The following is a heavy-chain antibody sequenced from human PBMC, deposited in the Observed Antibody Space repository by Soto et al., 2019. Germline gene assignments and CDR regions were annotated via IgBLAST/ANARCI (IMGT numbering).Heavy chain of an antibody. CDR3: AREVGLDYGDYENDAFDI. J-gene: IGHJ3*02. V-gene: IGHV3-21*01. D-gene: IGHD4-17*01. Sequence: GGSLRLSCAASGFTFSSYSMNWVRQAPGKGLEWVSSISSSSSYIYYADSVKGRFTISRDNAKNSLYLQMNSLRAEDTAVYYCAREVGLDYGDYENDAFDIWGQGTMVTVSS. CDR2: ISSSSSYI. CDR1: GFTFSSYS.